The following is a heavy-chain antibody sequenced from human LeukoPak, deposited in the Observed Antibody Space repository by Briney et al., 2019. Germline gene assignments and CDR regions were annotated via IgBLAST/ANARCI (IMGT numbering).Heavy chain of an antibody. CDR3: ARGPTVTTSYGFDY. D-gene: IGHD4-17*01. CDR2: INHSGST. V-gene: IGHV4-31*03. CDR1: GGSISSGGHY. Sequence: SQTLSLTCTVSGGSISSGGHYWSWIRQHPGKGLEWIGEINHSGSTNYNPSLKSRVTISVDTSKNQFSLKLSSVTAADTAVYYCARGPTVTTSYGFDYWGQGTLVTVSS. J-gene: IGHJ4*02.